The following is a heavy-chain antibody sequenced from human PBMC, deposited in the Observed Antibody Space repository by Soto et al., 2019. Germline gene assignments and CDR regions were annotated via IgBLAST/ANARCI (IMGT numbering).Heavy chain of an antibody. CDR2: ISSSSSYI. V-gene: IGHV3-21*01. D-gene: IGHD2-15*01. Sequence: GGSLRLSCAASGFTFSSYSMNWVRQAPGKGLEWVSSISSSSSYIYYADSVKGRFTISRDNAKNSLYLQMNSLRAEDTAVYYCARDSLVVAATLGMGTWPGWFDPWGQGTLVTVSS. CDR3: ARDSLVVAATLGMGTWPGWFDP. CDR1: GFTFSSYS. J-gene: IGHJ5*02.